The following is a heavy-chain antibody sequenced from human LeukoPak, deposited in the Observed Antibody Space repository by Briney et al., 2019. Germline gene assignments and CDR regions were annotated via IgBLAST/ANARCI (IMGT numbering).Heavy chain of an antibody. CDR2: INPNNGGT. CDR1: GYTFTDHN. D-gene: IGHD3-22*01. V-gene: IGHV1-2*02. J-gene: IGHJ4*02. Sequence: ASVKVSCKASGYTFTDHNMHWVRQAPGQGLERMGWINPNNGGTNYQGRVTMTRDTSTSTAYMELNRLRSDDTAVYYCASFVYYYDSDAYMDYWGQGTLVTVSS. CDR3: ASFVYYYDSDAYMDY.